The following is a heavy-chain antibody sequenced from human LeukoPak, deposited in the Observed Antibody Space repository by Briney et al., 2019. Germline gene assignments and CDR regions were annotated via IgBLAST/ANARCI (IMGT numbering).Heavy chain of an antibody. D-gene: IGHD6-13*01. J-gene: IGHJ5*02. V-gene: IGHV7-4-1*02. CDR1: GYTFTSYD. Sequence: ASVKVSCKASGYTFTSYDINWVRQATGQGLEWMGWINTNTGIPTYAQGFTGRFVFSLDTSVSTAYLQISSLKAEDTAVYFCARDPYSSSWSGWFDPWGQGTLVTVSS. CDR3: ARDPYSSSWSGWFDP. CDR2: INTNTGIP.